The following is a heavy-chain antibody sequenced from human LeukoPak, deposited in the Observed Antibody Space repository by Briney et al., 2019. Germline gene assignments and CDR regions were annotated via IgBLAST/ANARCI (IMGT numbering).Heavy chain of an antibody. CDR2: IKQDGSDT. J-gene: IGHJ4*02. CDR1: GFSFSSYW. CDR3: ARAVRGTRDTY. D-gene: IGHD1-26*01. V-gene: IGHV3-7*04. Sequence: GGSLRLSCAAAGFSFSSYWMAWVRQAPGKGLEWLASIKQDGSDTYYVDSVRGRFTISRDNAKNSLYLQMNSLRAGDTAVYYCARAVRGTRDTYWGQGTLVTVSS.